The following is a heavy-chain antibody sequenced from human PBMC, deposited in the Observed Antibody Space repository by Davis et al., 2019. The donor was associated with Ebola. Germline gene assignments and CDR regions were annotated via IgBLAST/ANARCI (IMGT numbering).Heavy chain of an antibody. CDR1: GGSISSSNW. J-gene: IGHJ6*04. Sequence: SETLSLTCAVSGGSISSSNWWSWVRQPPGKGLEWIGEIYHSGSTNYNPSLKSRVTISVDKSKNQFSLKLSSVTAADTAVYYCARDIGVMLYYYYGMDVWGKGTTVTVSS. V-gene: IGHV4-4*02. CDR3: ARDIGVMLYYYYGMDV. CDR2: IYHSGST. D-gene: IGHD3-10*01.